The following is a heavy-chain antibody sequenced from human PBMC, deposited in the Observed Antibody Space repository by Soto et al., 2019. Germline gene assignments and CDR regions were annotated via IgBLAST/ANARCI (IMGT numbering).Heavy chain of an antibody. V-gene: IGHV1-8*01. CDR3: ARGPPGWISVRSSGWYRGGYAFDI. J-gene: IGHJ3*02. Sequence: ASVKVSCKASGYTFTSYDINWVRQATGQGLEWMGWMNPNSGNTGYAQKFQGRVTMTRNTSISTAYMELSSLRSEDTAVYYRARGPPGWISVRSSGWYRGGYAFDIWGQGTMVTVS. CDR1: GYTFTSYD. CDR2: MNPNSGNT. D-gene: IGHD6-19*01.